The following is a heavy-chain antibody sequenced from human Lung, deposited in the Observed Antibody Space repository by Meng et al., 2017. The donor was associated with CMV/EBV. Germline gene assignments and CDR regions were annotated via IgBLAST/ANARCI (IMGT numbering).Heavy chain of an antibody. Sequence: SXTLSLXCGIYGGSLSGYYWSWIRQTPGKGLEWIGEIRHSGDTTNYNPSLKSRVTISIDTSKKQFSLKLSAVTAADTAVYYWARQYSSADYSDYWGQGTLVTVSS. J-gene: IGHJ4*02. V-gene: IGHV4-34*01. CDR3: ARQYSSADYSDY. D-gene: IGHD6-25*01. CDR2: IRHSGDTT. CDR1: GGSLSGYY.